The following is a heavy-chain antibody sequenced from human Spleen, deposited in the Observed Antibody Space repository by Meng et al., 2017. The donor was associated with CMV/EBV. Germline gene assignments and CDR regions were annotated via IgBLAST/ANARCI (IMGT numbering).Heavy chain of an antibody. D-gene: IGHD2-2*03. CDR3: ARTRLDIAFDI. CDR2: IYYSGST. Sequence: GSLRLSCTVSGGSISSYYWSWIRQPPGKGLEWIGYIYYSGSTNYNPSLKSRVTISVDTSKNQFSLKLSSVTAADTAVYYCARTRLDIAFDIWGQGTMVTVSS. CDR1: GGSISSYY. J-gene: IGHJ3*02. V-gene: IGHV4-59*12.